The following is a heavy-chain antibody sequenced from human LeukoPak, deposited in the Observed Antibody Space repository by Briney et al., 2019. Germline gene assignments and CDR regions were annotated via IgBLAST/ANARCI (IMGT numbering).Heavy chain of an antibody. CDR3: ARLLSSSWTNFDY. D-gene: IGHD3-10*01. J-gene: IGHJ4*02. V-gene: IGHV1-3*01. Sequence: KFQGGVTITRDTSASTAYMELSSLRSEDTAVYYCARLLSSSWTNFDYWGQGTLVTVSS.